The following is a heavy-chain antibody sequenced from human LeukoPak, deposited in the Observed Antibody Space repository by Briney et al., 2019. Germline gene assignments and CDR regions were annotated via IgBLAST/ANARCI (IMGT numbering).Heavy chain of an antibody. J-gene: IGHJ5*02. D-gene: IGHD2-2*01. CDR3: ASTLGYCSSTSCYSNWFDP. CDR1: GGSNSSGDYY. V-gene: IGHV4-30-4*08. CDR2: IYYSGST. Sequence: PSQTLSLTCTVSGGSNSSGDYYWSWIRQPPGKGLEWIGYIYYSGSTYYNPSLKSRVTISVDTSKNQFSLKLSSVTAADTAVYYCASTLGYCSSTSCYSNWFDPWGQGTLVTVSS.